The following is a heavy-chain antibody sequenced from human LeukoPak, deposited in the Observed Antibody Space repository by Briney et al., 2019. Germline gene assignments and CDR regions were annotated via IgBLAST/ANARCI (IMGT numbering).Heavy chain of an antibody. CDR3: ARGSSNIAARNNWFDP. CDR1: GFTFSDNY. CDR2: ISSSGSI. D-gene: IGHD6-6*01. Sequence: GGSLRLSCAASGFTFSDNYMSWIRQAPGKGLEWVSYISSSGSIYYADSVKGRFTISRDNAKNSLYLQMNSLRAEDTAVYYCARGSSNIAARNNWFDPWGQGTLVTVSS. V-gene: IGHV3-11*04. J-gene: IGHJ5*02.